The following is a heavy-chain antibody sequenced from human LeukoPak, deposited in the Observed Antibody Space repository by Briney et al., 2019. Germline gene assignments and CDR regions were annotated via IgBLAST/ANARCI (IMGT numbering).Heavy chain of an antibody. V-gene: IGHV4-59*08. D-gene: IGHD6-13*01. CDR3: ASGYQQLRDPYYYYGMDV. CDR1: GGSISSYY. Sequence: NPSETLSLTCTVSGGSISSYYWSWIRQPPGKGLEWIGYIYYSGSTNYNPSLKSRVTISVDTSKNQFSLKLSSVTAADTAVYYCASGYQQLRDPYYYYGMDVWGQGTTVTVSS. J-gene: IGHJ6*02. CDR2: IYYSGST.